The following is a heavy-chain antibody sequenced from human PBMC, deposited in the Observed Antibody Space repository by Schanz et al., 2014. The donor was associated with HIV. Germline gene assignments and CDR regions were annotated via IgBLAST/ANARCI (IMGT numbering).Heavy chain of an antibody. CDR3: AKDGNLYDSRYRGKGNYYHYYGMDV. Sequence: QVQLVESGGGVVQPGRSLKLSCVASGFSFDSFGMHWVRQAPGKGLEWVAVISYDGVNKHFAASVKGRFTISRDNSKNTLYLQVKRLRTEDTAVYFCAKDGNLYDSRYRGKGNYYHYYGMDVWGQGTTVTVS. CDR1: GFSFDSFG. CDR2: ISYDGVNK. V-gene: IGHV3-30*18. D-gene: IGHD3-22*01. J-gene: IGHJ6*02.